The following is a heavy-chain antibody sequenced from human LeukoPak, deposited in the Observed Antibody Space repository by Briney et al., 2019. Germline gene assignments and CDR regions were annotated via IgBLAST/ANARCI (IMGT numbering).Heavy chain of an antibody. CDR3: ARDGYDILTGYYTFDY. D-gene: IGHD3-9*01. CDR1: GGSINNYY. J-gene: IGHJ4*02. Sequence: SETLSLTCAVSGGSINNYYWGWIRQPPGKGLEWIGSIYHSGSTYYNPSLKSRVTISVDTSKNQFSLKLSSVTAADTAVYYCARDGYDILTGYYTFDYWGQGTLVTVSS. CDR2: IYHSGST. V-gene: IGHV4-38-2*02.